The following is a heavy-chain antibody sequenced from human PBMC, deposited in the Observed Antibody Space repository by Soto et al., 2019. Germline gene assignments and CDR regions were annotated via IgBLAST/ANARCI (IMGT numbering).Heavy chain of an antibody. D-gene: IGHD1-7*01. CDR2: IIPILGIA. J-gene: IGHJ3*02. V-gene: IGHV1-69*04. Sequence: SVKVSCNASGGTFSSYTISWVRQAPGQGLEWMGRIIPILGIANYAQKFQGRVTITADKSASTAYMELSSLRSEDTAVYYCARDLELSRAFDIWGQGTMVTVSS. CDR1: GGTFSSYT. CDR3: ARDLELSRAFDI.